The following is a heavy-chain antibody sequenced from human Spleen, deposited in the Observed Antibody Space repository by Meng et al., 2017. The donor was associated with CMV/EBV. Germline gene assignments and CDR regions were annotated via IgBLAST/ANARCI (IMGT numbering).Heavy chain of an antibody. CDR2: VNHSGSI. Sequence: SETLSLTCGVYGGSFSGYHWSWIRQPPGKGLEWIGEVNHSGSINYNPSLKSRVTISVDTAKNEFSLTLSSVTAADTAVYYCARGGLRFLERHYYGMDVWGQGTTVTVSS. V-gene: IGHV4-34*01. CDR1: GGSFSGYH. J-gene: IGHJ6*02. CDR3: ARGGLRFLERHYYGMDV. D-gene: IGHD3-3*01.